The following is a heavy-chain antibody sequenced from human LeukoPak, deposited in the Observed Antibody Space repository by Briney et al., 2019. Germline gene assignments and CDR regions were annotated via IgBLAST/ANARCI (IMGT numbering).Heavy chain of an antibody. V-gene: IGHV1-2*02. CDR1: GYTFTDYY. J-gene: IGHJ6*03. D-gene: IGHD4-17*01. Sequence: ASVKVSCKASGYTFTDYYMHWVRQAPGQGLEWMGWINPNSGGTNYAQKFQGRVTMTRDTSISTAYMELSRLRSDDTAVYYCARDHGDYYYYMDVWGKGTTVTISS. CDR3: ARDHGDYYYYMDV. CDR2: INPNSGGT.